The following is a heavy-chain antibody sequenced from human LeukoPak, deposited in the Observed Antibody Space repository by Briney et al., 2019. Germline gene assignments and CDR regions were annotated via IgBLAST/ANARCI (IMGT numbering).Heavy chain of an antibody. D-gene: IGHD3-9*01. Sequence: GGSLRLSCAASGFTFSSCAMSWVRQSPGKGLEWVSAISGGGDTTYYAYYADSVKGRFTISRDNSKNTLYLQMNSLRAEDTALYYGAKFYALLTGYCVCWGEGPLVSVS. CDR1: GFTFSSCA. CDR3: AKFYALLTGYCVC. J-gene: IGHJ4*02. V-gene: IGHV3-23*01. CDR2: ISGGGDTTYYA.